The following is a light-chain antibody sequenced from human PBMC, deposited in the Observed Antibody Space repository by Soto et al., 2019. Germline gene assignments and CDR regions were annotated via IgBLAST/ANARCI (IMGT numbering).Light chain of an antibody. CDR2: DAS. Sequence: EIVLTQSPATLSLSPGERDTLSCRASQSVSSYLAWYPQKPGQAPRLLIYDASNRATGIPARFSGSGSGTDLTLTISSLEPEEVAVYYCPQRSNWAPITFGQGTRLEL. CDR1: QSVSSY. J-gene: IGKJ5*01. V-gene: IGKV3-11*01. CDR3: PQRSNWAPIT.